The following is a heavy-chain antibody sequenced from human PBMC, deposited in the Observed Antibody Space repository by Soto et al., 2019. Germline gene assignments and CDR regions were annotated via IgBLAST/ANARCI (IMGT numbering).Heavy chain of an antibody. CDR1: GGSFSGYY. V-gene: IGHV4-34*01. CDR2: INHSGST. Sequence: SETLSLSCAVYGGSFSGYYWSWIRQPPGKGLEWIGEINHSGSTNYNPSLKSRVTISVDTSKNQFSLKLSSVTAADTAFYYCASGFVGYFDFWTQGTLVTVSS. CDR3: ASGFVGYFDF. J-gene: IGHJ4*02. D-gene: IGHD1-26*01.